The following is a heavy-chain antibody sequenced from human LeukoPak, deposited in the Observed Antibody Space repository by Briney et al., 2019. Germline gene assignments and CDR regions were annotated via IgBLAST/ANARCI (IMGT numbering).Heavy chain of an antibody. CDR1: GFTFSNYW. V-gene: IGHV3-7*01. CDR2: INEDASKK. D-gene: IGHD6-6*01. CDR3: ATSTYSSSPS. Sequence: SGGSLRLSCAASGFTFSNYWMIWVRQAPGKGLEWLANINEDASKKYYVDSVEGRFTISRDDAKNSLYLQMNSLTAEDTAMYYCATSTYSSSPSWGQGTLVTVSS. J-gene: IGHJ5*02.